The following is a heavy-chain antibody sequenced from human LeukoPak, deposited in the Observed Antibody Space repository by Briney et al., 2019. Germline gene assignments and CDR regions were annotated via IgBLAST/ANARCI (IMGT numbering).Heavy chain of an antibody. CDR3: ASSRITIFGVAPFDY. V-gene: IGHV1-2*02. Sequence: ASVKVSCKASGYTFTGYYMHWVRQAPGQGLEWMGWINPNSGGTNYAQKFQGRVTMTRDTSISTAYMELSRLRSDDTAVYYCASSRITIFGVAPFDYWGQGTLVTVSS. J-gene: IGHJ4*02. D-gene: IGHD3-3*01. CDR2: INPNSGGT. CDR1: GYTFTGYY.